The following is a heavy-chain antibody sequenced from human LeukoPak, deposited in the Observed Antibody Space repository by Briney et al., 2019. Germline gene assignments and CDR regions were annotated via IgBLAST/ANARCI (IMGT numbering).Heavy chain of an antibody. CDR3: ARGGSYSSNAFDI. J-gene: IGHJ3*02. Sequence: PGGSLRLSCAASRFTFSTFWMSWVRQAPGKGLEWVANINEDGSEKYYVDPGKGRFTISRDNAKNSLYLQMNSLRDEDTAVYYCARGGSYSSNAFDIWGQGTMVTVSS. D-gene: IGHD1-26*01. CDR1: RFTFSTFW. V-gene: IGHV3-7*01. CDR2: INEDGSEK.